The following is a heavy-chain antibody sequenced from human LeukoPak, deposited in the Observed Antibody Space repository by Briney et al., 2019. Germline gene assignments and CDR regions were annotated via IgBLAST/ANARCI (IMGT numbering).Heavy chain of an antibody. CDR3: ARRDSSGYYSVDFDY. J-gene: IGHJ4*02. D-gene: IGHD3-22*01. CDR1: GYSFTSYW. CDR2: IYPGDSDT. Sequence: GESLKISCKGSGYSFTSYWIGWVRQMPGKGLEWMGIIYPGDSDTRYSPSFQGQVTISADKSISTAYLQWGSLKASDTAMYYCARRDSSGYYSVDFDYWGQGTLVTDSS. V-gene: IGHV5-51*01.